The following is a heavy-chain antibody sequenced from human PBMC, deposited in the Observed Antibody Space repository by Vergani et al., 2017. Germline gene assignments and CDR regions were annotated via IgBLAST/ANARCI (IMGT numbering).Heavy chain of an antibody. CDR3: ARDQWDDDGPRGWFAP. J-gene: IGHJ5*02. Sequence: QVQLQESGPGLVKPSQTLSLTCTVSGASMSSVGYYWTWIRQSAGKRLEWIGDILGSGTANYNPSFQGRVSMSVATSKNQFSLTLSSVNATDTAVYYCARDQWDDDGPRGWFAPWGQGILVTVSS. V-gene: IGHV4-61*02. CDR1: GASMSSVGYY. CDR2: ILGSGTA. D-gene: IGHD5-24*01.